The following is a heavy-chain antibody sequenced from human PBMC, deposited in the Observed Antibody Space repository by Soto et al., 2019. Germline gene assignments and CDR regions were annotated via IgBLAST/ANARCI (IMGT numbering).Heavy chain of an antibody. CDR2: FSGTTTST. V-gene: IGHV3-23*01. CDR1: GFIFSSYA. Sequence: GGSLRLSCAASGFIFSSYAMSWVRQAPGKGLEWVSAFSGTTTSTYYAASVKGRFTISRDNSKNTLYLQMNSLKAEDTAVYYCAIGQKWELPFDYWGQGALVTVSS. CDR3: AIGQKWELPFDY. J-gene: IGHJ4*02. D-gene: IGHD1-26*01.